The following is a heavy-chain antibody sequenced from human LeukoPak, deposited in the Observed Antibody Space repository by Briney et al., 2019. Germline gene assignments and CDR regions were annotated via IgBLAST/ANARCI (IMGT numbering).Heavy chain of an antibody. D-gene: IGHD3-10*01. CDR2: IRSKAYGGTT. V-gene: IGHV3-49*03. J-gene: IGHJ6*03. Sequence: GGSLRLSCTASGFTFGDYAMSWFRQAPGKGLEWVGFIRSKAYGGTTEYAASVKGRFTISRDDSKSIAYLQMNSLRADDTAVYYCAKGGEAKWFGELLKTQYYYYMDVWGKGTTVTVSS. CDR3: AKGGEAKWFGELLKTQYYYYMDV. CDR1: GFTFGDYA.